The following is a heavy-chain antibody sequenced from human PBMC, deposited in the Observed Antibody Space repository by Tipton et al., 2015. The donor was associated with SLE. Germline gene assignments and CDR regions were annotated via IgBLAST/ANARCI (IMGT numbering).Heavy chain of an antibody. D-gene: IGHD2-21*02. CDR1: DGSLGGYY. J-gene: IGHJ5*02. CDR2: VSHSGRT. V-gene: IGHV4-34*01. CDR3: SRGGRGDGPNPVDP. Sequence: GLVKPSETLSLTCAVYDGSLGGYYWSWIRQPPGKGLEWIGEVSHSGRTNYIASLKSRVTISIDTSKDQFSLRLNSVVAADTGGYYCSRGGRGDGPNPVDPWGQGTLVTVSS.